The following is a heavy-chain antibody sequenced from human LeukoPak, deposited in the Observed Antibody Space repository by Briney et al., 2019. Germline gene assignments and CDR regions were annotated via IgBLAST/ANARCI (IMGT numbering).Heavy chain of an antibody. Sequence: GGSLRLSCAASGFTFSSYSMSWVRQAPGKGLEWVSSISRSGRYIYYADSVKGRFTISRDNAKNSLYLQMNSLRAEDTAVYYCARDRLDIVATIRAFDYWGQGTLVTVSS. V-gene: IGHV3-21*01. CDR1: GFTFSSYS. CDR2: ISRSGRYI. J-gene: IGHJ4*02. D-gene: IGHD5-12*01. CDR3: ARDRLDIVATIRAFDY.